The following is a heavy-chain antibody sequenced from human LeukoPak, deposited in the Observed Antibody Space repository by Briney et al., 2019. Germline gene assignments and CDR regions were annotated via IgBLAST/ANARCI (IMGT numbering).Heavy chain of an antibody. Sequence: GGSLRLSCAASGFTFSSYAMSWVRQAPGKGLEWVPAISGRGGSTYYADSVKGRFTISRDNSKNTLYLQMNSLGADDTAVYYCAKGASSSSAPLSGSQLFDYWGQGTLVTVSS. V-gene: IGHV3-23*01. J-gene: IGHJ4*02. D-gene: IGHD6-6*01. CDR2: ISGRGGST. CDR3: AKGASSSSAPLSGSQLFDY. CDR1: GFTFSSYA.